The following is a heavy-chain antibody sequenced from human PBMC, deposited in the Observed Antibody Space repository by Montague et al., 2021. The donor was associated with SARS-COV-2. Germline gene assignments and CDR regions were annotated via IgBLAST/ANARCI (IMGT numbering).Heavy chain of an antibody. CDR3: AKDSYCSGGSCYHYGMDV. CDR2: IYYSGST. Sequence: SETLSLTCTVSGGSISSSSYYWGWIRQPPGKGLEWIGSIYYSGSTYYNPSLKSRVTISVDTSKNQFSLKLSSVTAADTAVYYCAKDSYCSGGSCYHYGMDVWGQGTTVTVSS. J-gene: IGHJ6*02. CDR1: GGSISSSSYY. D-gene: IGHD2-15*01. V-gene: IGHV4-39*07.